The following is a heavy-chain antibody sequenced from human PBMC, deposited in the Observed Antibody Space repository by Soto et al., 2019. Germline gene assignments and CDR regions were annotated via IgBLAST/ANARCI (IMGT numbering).Heavy chain of an antibody. Sequence: QVQLVQSGPEVKNPGASVRVSCMASGYAFTSYGVNWVRQAPGQGLEWMGWIAPHSGRTTYLPKFQGRVTMTADVSTNTAYIELRSLTSDDTGIYFCAGAATGSYHSAYWGQGTVVTVSS. J-gene: IGHJ4*02. CDR2: IAPHSGRT. D-gene: IGHD3-10*01. V-gene: IGHV1-18*04. CDR1: GYAFTSYG. CDR3: AGAATGSYHSAY.